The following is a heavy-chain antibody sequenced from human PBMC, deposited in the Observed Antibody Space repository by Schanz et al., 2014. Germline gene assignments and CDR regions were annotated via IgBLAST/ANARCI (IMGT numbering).Heavy chain of an antibody. CDR3: AREVGLYDSGWFDP. CDR2: ISAYNGNT. V-gene: IGHV1-18*01. Sequence: QVQLVQSGAEVKKPGASVKVSCKASGYTFTSYGINWVRQAPGQGLEWMGWISAYNGNTNYAQKLQGRVTITADKSSDTAYMELSSLRSEDTAVYYCAREVGLYDSGWFDPWGQGTLVTVSS. CDR1: GYTFTSYG. D-gene: IGHD3-22*01. J-gene: IGHJ5*02.